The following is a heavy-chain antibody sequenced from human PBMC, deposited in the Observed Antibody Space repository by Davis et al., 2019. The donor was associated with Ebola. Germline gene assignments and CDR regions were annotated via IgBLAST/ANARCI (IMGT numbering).Heavy chain of an antibody. V-gene: IGHV1-46*01. D-gene: IGHD7-27*01. CDR3: ARETGDGGGMDV. Sequence: ASVKVSCKASGYTFTNYYMHWVRQAPGQGLECMGVINASGGGTTYAQKFQGRVTMTRDTSTSTVYMELSSLRSEDTAVYYCARETGDGGGMDVWGKGTTVTVSS. CDR2: INASGGGT. J-gene: IGHJ6*04. CDR1: GYTFTNYY.